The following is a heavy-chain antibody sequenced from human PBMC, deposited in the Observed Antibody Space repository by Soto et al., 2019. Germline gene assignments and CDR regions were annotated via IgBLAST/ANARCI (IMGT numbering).Heavy chain of an antibody. CDR3: AKDFGDIVVVVLAPYGMDV. J-gene: IGHJ6*02. D-gene: IGHD2-15*01. Sequence: EVQLLESGGGLVQPGGSLRLSCAASGFTFSSYAMSWVRQAPGKGLEWVSAISGSGESTYYADSVNGRFTISRDNSKNTLYLQMNSLRAEDTAVYFCAKDFGDIVVVVLAPYGMDVWGLGTTVTVSS. CDR1: GFTFSSYA. CDR2: ISGSGEST. V-gene: IGHV3-23*01.